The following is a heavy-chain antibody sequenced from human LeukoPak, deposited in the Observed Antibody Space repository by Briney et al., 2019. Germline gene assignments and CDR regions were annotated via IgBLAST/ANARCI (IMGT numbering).Heavy chain of an antibody. CDR3: AANPGAMIVVGDY. V-gene: IGHV4-38-2*02. D-gene: IGHD3-22*01. Sequence: SETLSLTCSVSGYSISSGYYWGWIRQPPGKGLEWIGSIYHRGSTYYNPSLKSRVTISVDTSKNQFSLKLSSVTAADTAVYYCAANPGAMIVVGDYWGQGTLVNVSP. CDR1: GYSISSGYY. CDR2: IYHRGST. J-gene: IGHJ4*02.